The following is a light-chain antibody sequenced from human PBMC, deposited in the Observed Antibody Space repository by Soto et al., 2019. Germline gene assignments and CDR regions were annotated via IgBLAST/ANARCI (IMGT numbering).Light chain of an antibody. V-gene: IGLV2-14*01. CDR3: SSYTSSSTPVV. Sequence: QSVLTQPASVSGSPGQSITISCTGTSSDVGGYNYVSWYQQHPGKAPKLMIYDVSNRPSGVSNRFSGSKSCNTASLTISGLQAEDEADYYCSSYTSSSTPVVFGTGTKVTVL. CDR1: SSDVGGYNY. J-gene: IGLJ1*01. CDR2: DVS.